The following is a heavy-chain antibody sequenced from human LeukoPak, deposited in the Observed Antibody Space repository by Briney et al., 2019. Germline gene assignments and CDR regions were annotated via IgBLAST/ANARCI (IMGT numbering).Heavy chain of an antibody. J-gene: IGHJ4*02. D-gene: IGHD4-17*01. CDR1: GFTFSSYS. Sequence: GGSLRLSCAASGFTFSSYSMNWVRQAPGKGLEWVSSISSSSSYIYYADSVKGRFTISRDNSKNTLYLQMNSLRAEDTAVYYCAKDSGDYPDFDYWGQGTLVTVSS. CDR3: AKDSGDYPDFDY. V-gene: IGHV3-21*04. CDR2: ISSSSSYI.